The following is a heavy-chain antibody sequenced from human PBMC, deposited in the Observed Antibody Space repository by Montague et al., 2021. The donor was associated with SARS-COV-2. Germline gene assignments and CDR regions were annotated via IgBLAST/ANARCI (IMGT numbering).Heavy chain of an antibody. V-gene: IGHV4-39*01. J-gene: IGHJ3*02. CDR1: GGSITRNYY. CDR2: IYYSGTT. D-gene: IGHD3-10*01. Sequence: SETLSLTCTVSGGSITRNYYWGWIRQPPGKGLEWVGNIYYSGTTFINPSLESRVTISVDASKNQFSLNSTSVTAADTAVYYCARPLVRGVLKAFDIWGQGALVIVSS. CDR3: ARPLVRGVLKAFDI.